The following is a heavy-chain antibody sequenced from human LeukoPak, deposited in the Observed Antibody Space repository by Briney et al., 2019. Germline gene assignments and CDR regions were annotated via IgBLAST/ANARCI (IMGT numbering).Heavy chain of an antibody. D-gene: IGHD3-22*01. CDR3: AKDQSQTHDDSSGFLH. CDR2: LSGNGGST. Sequence: GGSLILSCAASGFSFSSYAMSWVRQAPGKGLEWVSTLSGNGGSTYYADSVKGRFTISRDNSKNTLYLQTSSLRVDDTAVYHCAKDQSQTHDDSSGFLHWGQGTLVTVSS. V-gene: IGHV3-23*01. J-gene: IGHJ4*02. CDR1: GFSFSSYA.